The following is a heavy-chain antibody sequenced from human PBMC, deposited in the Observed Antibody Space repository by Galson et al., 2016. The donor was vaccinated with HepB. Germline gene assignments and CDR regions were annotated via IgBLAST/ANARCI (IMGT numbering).Heavy chain of an antibody. D-gene: IGHD4-17*01. CDR2: IWYDGSKK. J-gene: IGHJ4*02. Sequence: SLRLSCAGSGFVFSSYGMHWVRQAPGKGLEWMATIWYDGSKKYYGDSVKGRFIISRDNSKNTLYLRMNILRAEDTAVYYCARDPLRYGDRHFDYWGQGTLVTVSS. V-gene: IGHV3-30*19. CDR1: GFVFSSYG. CDR3: ARDPLRYGDRHFDY.